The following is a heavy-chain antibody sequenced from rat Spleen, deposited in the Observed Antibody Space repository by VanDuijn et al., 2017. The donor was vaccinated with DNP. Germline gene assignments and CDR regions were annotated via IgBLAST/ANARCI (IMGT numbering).Heavy chain of an antibody. V-gene: IGHV5-22*01. D-gene: IGHD1-11*01. Sequence: EVQLVESGGGLVQPGRSMKLSCAASGFTFSNYDMAWVRQAPKKGLEWVATISYDGSSTYYRDSVKGRFTISRDNANRTLYLQMNSLRSEDTATYYCARGGRSYFDYWGHGVMVTVSS. CDR2: ISYDGSST. J-gene: IGHJ2*01. CDR3: ARGGRSYFDY. CDR1: GFTFSNYD.